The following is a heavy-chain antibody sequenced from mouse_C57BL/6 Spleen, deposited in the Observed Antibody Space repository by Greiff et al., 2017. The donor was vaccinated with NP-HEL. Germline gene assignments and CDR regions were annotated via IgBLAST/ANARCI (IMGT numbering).Heavy chain of an antibody. CDR3: ARSQDGSSLDY. CDR1: GFNIKDYY. J-gene: IGHJ2*01. V-gene: IGHV14-2*01. Sequence: EVQLQQSGAELVKPGASVKLSCTASGFNIKDYYMHWVKQRTEQGLEWIGRIDPEDGETKDAPKFQGKATITADTSSNNAYLQLSSLTSEDTAVDYCARSQDGSSLDYWGQGTTLTVSS. CDR2: IDPEDGET. D-gene: IGHD1-1*01.